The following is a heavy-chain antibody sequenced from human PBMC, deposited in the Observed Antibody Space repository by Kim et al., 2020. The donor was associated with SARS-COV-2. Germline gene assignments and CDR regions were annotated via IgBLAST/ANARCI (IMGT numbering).Heavy chain of an antibody. V-gene: IGHV4-34*01. CDR3: ARGRVLLRF. CDR1: GGSFSGYY. Sequence: SETLSLTCAVYGGSFSGYYWSWIRQPPGKGLEWIGEINHSGSTNYNPSLKSRVTISVDTSKNQFSLKLSSVTAADTAVYYCARGRVLLRFWGQGTLVTVSS. CDR2: INHSGST. D-gene: IGHD3-22*01. J-gene: IGHJ4*02.